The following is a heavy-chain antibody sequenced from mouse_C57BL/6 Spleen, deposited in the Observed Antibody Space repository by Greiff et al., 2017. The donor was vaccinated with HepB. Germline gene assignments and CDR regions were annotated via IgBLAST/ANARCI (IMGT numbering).Heavy chain of an antibody. J-gene: IGHJ4*01. Sequence: EVMLVESEGGLVQPGSSMKLSCTASGFTFSDYYMAWVRQVPEKGLEWVANINYDGSSTYYLDSLKSRFIISRDNAKNILYLQMSSLKSEDTATYYCAREDYEKAMDYWGQGTSVTVSS. CDR1: GFTFSDYY. V-gene: IGHV5-16*01. CDR3: AREDYEKAMDY. D-gene: IGHD2-4*01. CDR2: INYDGSST.